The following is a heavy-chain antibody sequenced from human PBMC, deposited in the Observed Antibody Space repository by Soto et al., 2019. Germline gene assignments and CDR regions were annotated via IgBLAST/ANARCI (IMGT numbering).Heavy chain of an antibody. V-gene: IGHV4-30-2*01. J-gene: IGHJ4*02. CDR3: GRREAVWYGDPGPVDY. Sequence: SETLSLTCTVSGDSIGSGEYSWSWIRQPPGKALEWIGHIYHSGNTYYNPSLNSRVTISLDRSKSQFSLKLSSVTAADTAVYYCGRREAVWYGDPGPVDYWGQGALVTVSS. CDR2: IYHSGNT. D-gene: IGHD4-17*01. CDR1: GDSIGSGEYS.